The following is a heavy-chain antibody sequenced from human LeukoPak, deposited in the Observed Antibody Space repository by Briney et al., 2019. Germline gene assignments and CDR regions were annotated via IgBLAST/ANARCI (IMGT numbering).Heavy chain of an antibody. CDR1: GFTFSNYG. D-gene: IGHD2-8*01. V-gene: IGHV3-30*03. CDR3: ARDRNIVLMVYAILF. CDR2: VGNDEKTK. J-gene: IGHJ4*02. Sequence: GGSLRLSCTASGFTFSNYGMSWVRQAPGKGLEGVAVVGNDEKTKFYADSLKGRFTVSRDNSKNTVYLQMNSLRAEDTAVYYCARDRNIVLMVYAILFWGQGTLVTVSS.